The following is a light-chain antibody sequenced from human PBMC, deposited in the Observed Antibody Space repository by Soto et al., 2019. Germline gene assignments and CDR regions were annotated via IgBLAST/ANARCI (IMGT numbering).Light chain of an antibody. CDR1: SSDVGSYDY. CDR3: SAYTSSTTYV. V-gene: IGLV2-14*01. Sequence: QSALIQPPSVSGSPGQSVTISCTGTSSDVGSYDYVSWYQQHPGKAPKLMIYEVSNRPSGVSNRFSGSKSGHTASLTISGLQAEDEAEYYCSAYTSSTTYVFGTGTKLTVL. J-gene: IGLJ1*01. CDR2: EVS.